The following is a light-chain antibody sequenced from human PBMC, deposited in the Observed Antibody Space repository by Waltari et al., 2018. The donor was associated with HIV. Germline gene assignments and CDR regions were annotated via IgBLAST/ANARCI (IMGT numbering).Light chain of an antibody. CDR2: SNN. Sequence: QSVLTQPPSASGTPGQRGTISCSGSSSTIGSNTVNWYQQLPGTAPKLLIYSNNQRPSGVPDRFSGSRSGTSASLAISGLQSEDEADYYCAAWDDNLNGYVFGTGTKVTVL. J-gene: IGLJ1*01. CDR1: SSTIGSNT. CDR3: AAWDDNLNGYV. V-gene: IGLV1-44*01.